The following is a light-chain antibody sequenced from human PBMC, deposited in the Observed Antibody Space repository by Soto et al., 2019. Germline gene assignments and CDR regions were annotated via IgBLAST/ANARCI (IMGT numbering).Light chain of an antibody. CDR2: DAS. Sequence: EIVLTQSPGTLSLSPVERATLSCRASQSVSSSYLAWYQQKPGQAPRLLIYDASNRATGIPARFSGSGSGTDFTLTISSLEPEDFAVYYCQQRSNWPITFGQGTRLEI. CDR3: QQRSNWPIT. V-gene: IGKV3D-20*02. CDR1: QSVSSSY. J-gene: IGKJ5*01.